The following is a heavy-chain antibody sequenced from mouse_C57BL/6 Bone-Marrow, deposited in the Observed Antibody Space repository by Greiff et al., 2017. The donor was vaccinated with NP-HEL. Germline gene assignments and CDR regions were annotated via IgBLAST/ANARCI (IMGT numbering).Heavy chain of an antibody. CDR2: ISSGSSTI. Sequence: VQLKESGGGLVKPGGSLKLSCAASGFTFSDYGMHWVRQAPEKGLEWVAYISSGSSTIYYADTVKGRFTIARDNAKDTLFLQMTSLRSEDTAMYYCARSSNPFAYWGQGTLVTVSA. V-gene: IGHV5-17*01. CDR3: ARSSNPFAY. CDR1: GFTFSDYG. D-gene: IGHD2-5*01. J-gene: IGHJ3*01.